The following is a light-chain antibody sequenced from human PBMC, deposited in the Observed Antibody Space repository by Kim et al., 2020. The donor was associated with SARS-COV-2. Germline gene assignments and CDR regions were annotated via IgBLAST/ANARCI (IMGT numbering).Light chain of an antibody. Sequence: DIQMTQSPTSLSASVGDRVTITCRASQRIDNFVSWYQQKPGKAPKLLIYSTSTLHSGVPSRFSGSGSGTGFTLTISTLQPEDFATYYCQQSYSTPLTFGGGTKVDIK. CDR3: QQSYSTPLT. CDR2: STS. CDR1: QRIDNF. V-gene: IGKV1-39*01. J-gene: IGKJ4*01.